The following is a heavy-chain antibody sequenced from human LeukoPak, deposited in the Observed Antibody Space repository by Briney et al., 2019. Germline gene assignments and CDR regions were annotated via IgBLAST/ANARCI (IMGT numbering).Heavy chain of an antibody. Sequence: GGSLRLSCAASGFTFSSYAMHWVLQAPGKGLEWVAVISYDGSNKYYADSVKGRFTISRDNSKNTLYLQMNSLRAEDTAVYYCARDTTISMLDYWGQGTLVTVSS. CDR3: ARDTTISMLDY. CDR2: ISYDGSNK. J-gene: IGHJ4*02. CDR1: GFTFSSYA. D-gene: IGHD4/OR15-4a*01. V-gene: IGHV3-30*04.